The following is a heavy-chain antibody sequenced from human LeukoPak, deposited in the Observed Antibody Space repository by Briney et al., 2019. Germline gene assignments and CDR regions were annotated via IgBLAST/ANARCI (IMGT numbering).Heavy chain of an antibody. CDR2: ITTSSTTK. CDR1: GFTFGDYA. V-gene: IGHV3-48*02. J-gene: IGHJ3*02. CDR3: VRDAAYSAFNM. Sequence: PGRSLRLSCTASGFTFGDYAMSWVRQAPGKGLQWVSSITTSSTTKYYADSVKGRFTISRDNAKNSLYLQMDSLRDEDTAVYYCVRDAAYSAFNMWGQGTMVTVSS. D-gene: IGHD4-11*01.